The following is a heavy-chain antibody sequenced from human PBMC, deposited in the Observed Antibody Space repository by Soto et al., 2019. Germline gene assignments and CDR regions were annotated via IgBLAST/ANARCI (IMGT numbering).Heavy chain of an antibody. V-gene: IGHV1-2*02. CDR1: GYTFTGYY. D-gene: IGHD6-13*01. CDR2: INPNSGGT. Sequence: ASVKVSCKASGYTFTGYYMHWVRQAPGQGLEWMGWINPNSGGTNYAQKFQGRVTMTRDTSTSTAYMELRRLRSDDTAVYYCARDQQQLTYNWFDPWAREPWSPSPQ. CDR3: ARDQQQLTYNWFDP. J-gene: IGHJ5*02.